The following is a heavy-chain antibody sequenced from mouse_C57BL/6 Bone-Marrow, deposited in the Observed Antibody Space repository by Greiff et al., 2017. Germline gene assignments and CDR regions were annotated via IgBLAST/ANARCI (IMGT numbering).Heavy chain of an antibody. D-gene: IGHD1-1*01. J-gene: IGHJ2*01. CDR2: IYPGDGDT. CDR3: ARGATLVASGYFDY. V-gene: IGHV1-80*01. CDR1: GYAFSSYW. Sequence: QVQLQQSGAELVKPGASVQISCKASGYAFSSYWMNWVKQRPGKGLEWIGKIYPGDGDTNYNGKFKGKATLTADKSYSTAYMQLSRLTSEDSAVYCGARGATLVASGYFDYWGQGTTLTVSS.